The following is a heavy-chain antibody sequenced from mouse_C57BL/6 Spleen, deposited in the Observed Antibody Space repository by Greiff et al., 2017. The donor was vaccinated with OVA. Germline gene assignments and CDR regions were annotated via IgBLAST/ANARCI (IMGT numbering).Heavy chain of an antibody. V-gene: IGHV1-69*01. CDR3: ARNWILDY. CDR1: GYTFTSYW. Sequence: QVQLQQPGAELVMPGASVKLSCKASGYTFTSYWMHWVKQRPGQGLEWIGEIDPSDSDTNSNQKFKGKSTLHVDKSSSTAYMQLSSLTSEDSAVYYCARNWILDYWGQGTSVTVSS. CDR2: IDPSDSDT. J-gene: IGHJ4*01.